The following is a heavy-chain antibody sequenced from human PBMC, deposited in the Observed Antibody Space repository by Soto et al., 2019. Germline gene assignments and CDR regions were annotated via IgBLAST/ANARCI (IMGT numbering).Heavy chain of an antibody. CDR2: IRGSSGTT. J-gene: IGHJ4*02. Sequence: EVQLMESGGGLVRPGGSLRLSCAASGFSVSGYSMNWVRQAPGKGLEWISYIRGSSGTTIYAASVRGRFTISRDNANNSLYLQMDSLRDDDTAVYYCTKEGGGSYSNNWGQGTLVIFSS. D-gene: IGHD1-26*01. CDR3: TKEGGGSYSNN. V-gene: IGHV3-48*02. CDR1: GFSVSGYS.